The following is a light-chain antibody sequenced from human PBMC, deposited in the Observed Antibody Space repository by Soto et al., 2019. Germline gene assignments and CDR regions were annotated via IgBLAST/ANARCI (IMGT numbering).Light chain of an antibody. CDR3: QSYDSSLSHVV. J-gene: IGLJ2*01. V-gene: IGLV1-40*01. Sequence: QSVLTQPPSVSGAPGQRVTISCTGSSSNIGAGYDVHWYQQLPGTAPKLLFYGNSNRPSGVPDRFSGSKSGTSASLAITGLQAEDEADYYCQSYDSSLSHVVFGGGTKLTVL. CDR2: GNS. CDR1: SSNIGAGYD.